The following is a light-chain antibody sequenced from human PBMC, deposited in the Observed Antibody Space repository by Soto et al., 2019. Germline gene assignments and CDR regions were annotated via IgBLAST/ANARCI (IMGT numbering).Light chain of an antibody. V-gene: IGKV4-1*01. CDR2: WAS. Sequence: DIVMTQSPDSLAVSLGERATINCKSSQSVLYSSNNKNYLAWYQQKPGQPPKLLIYWASTRESGVPDRFSGSGSGTNFTLTISSLQAEDVAVYYCQQYYSLAFFGPGTKVDIK. CDR1: QSVLYSSNNKNY. J-gene: IGKJ3*01. CDR3: QQYYSLAF.